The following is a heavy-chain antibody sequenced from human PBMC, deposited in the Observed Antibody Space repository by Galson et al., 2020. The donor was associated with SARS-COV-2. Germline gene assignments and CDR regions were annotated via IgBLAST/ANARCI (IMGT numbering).Heavy chain of an antibody. Sequence: TGGSLRLSCEASGFTFSSYTMTWVRQAPGKGLEWVAVISDDGGNKYYADSVKGRFTISRDNSKNTLYLHMNSLRAEDTAVYYCARGGLELLYAFDVWGQGTMVTVSS. CDR2: ISDDGGNK. CDR3: ARGGLELLYAFDV. CDR1: GFTFSSYT. J-gene: IGHJ3*01. V-gene: IGHV3-30-3*01. D-gene: IGHD2-21*02.